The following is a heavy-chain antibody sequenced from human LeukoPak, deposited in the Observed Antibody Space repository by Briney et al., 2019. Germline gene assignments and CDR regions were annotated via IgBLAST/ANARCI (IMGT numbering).Heavy chain of an antibody. V-gene: IGHV4-59*08. J-gene: IGHJ4*02. CDR2: IYYSGST. CDR1: GGSISSYY. Sequence: SETLSLTCTVSGGSISSYYCSWIRQPPGKGLEWIGYIYYSGSTNYNPSLKSRVTISVDTSKNQFSLKLSSVTAADTAVYYCARHISTVTTSRGYYFDYWGQGTLVTVSS. D-gene: IGHD4-17*01. CDR3: ARHISTVTTSRGYYFDY.